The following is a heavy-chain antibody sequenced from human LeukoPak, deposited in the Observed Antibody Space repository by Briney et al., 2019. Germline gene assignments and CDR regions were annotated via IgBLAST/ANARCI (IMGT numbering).Heavy chain of an antibody. CDR3: ARKGYGSGSSRPHIDY. J-gene: IGHJ4*02. V-gene: IGHV3-48*04. Sequence: GGSQRLSCAASGFTFSSYSMNWVRQAPGKGLEGVSYISSSSSTIYYADSVKGRFTISRDNAKNSLYLQMNSPRAEDTAVYYCARKGYGSGSSRPHIDYWGQGTLVTVSS. CDR2: ISSSSSTI. D-gene: IGHD3-10*01. CDR1: GFTFSSYS.